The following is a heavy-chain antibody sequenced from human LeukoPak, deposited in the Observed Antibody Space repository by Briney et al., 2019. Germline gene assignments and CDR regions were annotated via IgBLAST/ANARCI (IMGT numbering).Heavy chain of an antibody. CDR1: GGSTSSSAYY. V-gene: IGHV4-39*01. Sequence: PSETLSLTCTVSGGSTSSSAYYWGWIRQPPGKGLEWIGSIYYSGSTYYNPSLKSRVTISVDTSKNRFSLRLNSVTAADTAMYYCARHYGPWGQGTLVTVSS. CDR2: IYYSGST. CDR3: ARHYGP. J-gene: IGHJ5*02. D-gene: IGHD3-10*01.